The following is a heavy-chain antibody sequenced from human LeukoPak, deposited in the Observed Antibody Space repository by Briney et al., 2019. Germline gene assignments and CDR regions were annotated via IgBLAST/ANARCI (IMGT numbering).Heavy chain of an antibody. Sequence: SETLSLTCAVYGGSFSGYYWSWIRQPPGKGLEWIGEINHSGSTNYNPSLKNRVTISVGTSKNQFSLKLSSVTAADTAVYYCARGQGSRRFTYYYYYGMDVWGQGTTVTVSS. V-gene: IGHV4-34*01. CDR1: GGSFSGYY. D-gene: IGHD3-10*01. J-gene: IGHJ6*02. CDR2: INHSGST. CDR3: ARGQGSRRFTYYYYYGMDV.